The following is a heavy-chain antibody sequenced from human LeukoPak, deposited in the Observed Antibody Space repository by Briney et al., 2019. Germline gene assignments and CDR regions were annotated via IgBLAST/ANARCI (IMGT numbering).Heavy chain of an antibody. CDR1: GFTFSSYA. J-gene: IGHJ4*02. V-gene: IGHV3-23*01. D-gene: IGHD3-22*01. CDR2: ISGSGGST. Sequence: GGSLRLSCAASGFTFSSYAMSWVREGPGRGLGWVSAISGSGGSTYYADSVKGRLTISRDNSKNPLYLQMNSLRAEDTAVYYCAQPTRGDYYDSSGYWGQGTLVTVSS. CDR3: AQPTRGDYYDSSGY.